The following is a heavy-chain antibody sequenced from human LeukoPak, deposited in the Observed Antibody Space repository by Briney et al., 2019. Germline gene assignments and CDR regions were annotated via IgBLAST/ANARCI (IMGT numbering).Heavy chain of an antibody. Sequence: SETLSLTCAVYGGSFSGYYWSWIRQPPGKGLEWIGEINHSGSTNYSPSLKSRVTISVDTSKKHFSLKLNSVTAADTAVYYCARGPRGYSYGVFDYWGQGSLVTVSS. D-gene: IGHD5-18*01. CDR3: ARGPRGYSYGVFDY. CDR1: GGSFSGYY. J-gene: IGHJ4*02. CDR2: INHSGST. V-gene: IGHV4-34*01.